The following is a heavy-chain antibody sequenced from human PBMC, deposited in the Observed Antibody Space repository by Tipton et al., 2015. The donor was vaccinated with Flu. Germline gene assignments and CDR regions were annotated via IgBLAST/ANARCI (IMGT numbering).Heavy chain of an antibody. CDR2: ISGSGGST. V-gene: IGHV3-23*01. D-gene: IGHD2-15*01. CDR1: GFTFSSYA. J-gene: IGHJ4*02. Sequence: SLRLSCAASGFTFSSYAMSWVRQAPGKGLEWVSAISGSGGSTYYADSVKGRFTISRDNSKNTLYLQMNSLRAEDTAVYYCASAGGLVVVLFDYWGQGTLVTVSS. CDR3: ASAGGLVVVLFDY.